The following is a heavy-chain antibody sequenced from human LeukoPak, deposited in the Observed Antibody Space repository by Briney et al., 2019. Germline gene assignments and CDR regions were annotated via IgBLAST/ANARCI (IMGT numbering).Heavy chain of an antibody. CDR3: AKNTPGRAIDY. D-gene: IGHD2-15*01. Sequence: GGSLRVSCVASGFTFGHNAMAWVRQAPGKSLEWVSALSGSGGDTFYADSVKGRFTISRDNSKNTLFLQMNSLRADDTAVYFCAKNTPGRAIDYWGQGTLVTVSS. CDR1: GFTFGHNA. CDR2: LSGSGGDT. J-gene: IGHJ4*02. V-gene: IGHV3-23*01.